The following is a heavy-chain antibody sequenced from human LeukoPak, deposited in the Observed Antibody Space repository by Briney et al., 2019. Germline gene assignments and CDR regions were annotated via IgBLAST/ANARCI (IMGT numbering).Heavy chain of an antibody. Sequence: PGGSLRLSCAASGFTVSSNYMSWVRQAPGKGLEWVSVIYNDGNTYYADSVKGRFTISRDDSKNTVYLQMNSLRAEDTAVYYCARDKSYGDRQNSWGQGTLVTVSS. D-gene: IGHD4-17*01. CDR2: IYNDGNT. V-gene: IGHV3-53*01. CDR1: GFTVSSNY. CDR3: ARDKSYGDRQNS. J-gene: IGHJ4*02.